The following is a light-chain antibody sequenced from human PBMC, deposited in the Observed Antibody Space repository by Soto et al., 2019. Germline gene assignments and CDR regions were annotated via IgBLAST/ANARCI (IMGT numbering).Light chain of an antibody. CDR1: FSNIGDNA. CDR3: AAWDDSLNAL. Sequence: QSVLTQPPSLSATPGQRVNISCSGSFSNIGDNAVNWYQQLPGAAPKLLIYLNDQRPSGVPDRFSGSKSGTSACLATRGPQSEDEADYYCAAWDDSLNALCGTGTKVTVL. J-gene: IGLJ1*01. CDR2: LND. V-gene: IGLV1-44*01.